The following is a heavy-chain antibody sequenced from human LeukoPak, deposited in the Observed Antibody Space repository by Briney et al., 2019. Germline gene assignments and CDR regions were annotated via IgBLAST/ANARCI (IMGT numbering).Heavy chain of an antibody. CDR3: ARGAGAIDD. D-gene: IGHD3-10*01. Sequence: HPGGSLRLSCAVSGFTFSSFSMTWVRQAPGKGLEWVANIKQDGREKYYVDSVQGRFTISRDNAKNSLYLEMNSLRVEDTAVYHCARGAGAIDDWGQGVLVIVSS. J-gene: IGHJ4*02. V-gene: IGHV3-7*03. CDR1: GFTFSSFS. CDR2: IKQDGREK.